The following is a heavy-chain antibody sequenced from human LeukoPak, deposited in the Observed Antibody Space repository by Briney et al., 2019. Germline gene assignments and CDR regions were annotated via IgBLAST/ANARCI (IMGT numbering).Heavy chain of an antibody. J-gene: IGHJ6*02. CDR2: ISGSGGST. D-gene: IGHD3-10*01. CDR1: GFTFSSYA. Sequence: TGGSLRLSCAASGFTFSSYAMSWVRQAPGKGLEWVSAISGSGGSTYYADSVKGRFTISRDNSKNTLYLQMNSLRAEDTAVYYCARDHWFGDFYGMDVWGQGTTVTVSS. CDR3: ARDHWFGDFYGMDV. V-gene: IGHV3-23*01.